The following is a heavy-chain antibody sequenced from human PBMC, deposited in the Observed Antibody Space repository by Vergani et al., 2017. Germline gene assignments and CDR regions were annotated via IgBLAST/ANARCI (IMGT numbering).Heavy chain of an antibody. CDR3: AHRGGYSYGYGWFDP. D-gene: IGHD5-18*01. CDR2: IYWNDDK. V-gene: IGHV2-5*08. CDR1: GFSLSNARMG. Sequence: QVTLKESGPVLVKPTETLTLTCTVSGFSLSNARMGVSWIRQPPGKALEWLALIYWNDDKRYSPSLKSRLTITKDTSKNQVVLTMTNMDPVDTATYYCAHRGGYSYGYGWFDPWGQGTLVTVSS. J-gene: IGHJ5*02.